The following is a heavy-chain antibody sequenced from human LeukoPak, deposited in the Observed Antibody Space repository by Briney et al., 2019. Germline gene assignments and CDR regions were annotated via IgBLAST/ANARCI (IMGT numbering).Heavy chain of an antibody. J-gene: IGHJ5*02. Sequence: PSETLSLTCTVSGGSIISYYWSWIRQPAGKGLEWIRRIYTSGSTNYNPSLKSRVTMSVDTSKNQFSLKLSSVTAADTAVYHCARDRTYYYDGSGYYLFDPWGQGTLVTVSS. D-gene: IGHD3-22*01. V-gene: IGHV4-4*07. CDR1: GGSIISYY. CDR2: IYTSGST. CDR3: ARDRTYYYDGSGYYLFDP.